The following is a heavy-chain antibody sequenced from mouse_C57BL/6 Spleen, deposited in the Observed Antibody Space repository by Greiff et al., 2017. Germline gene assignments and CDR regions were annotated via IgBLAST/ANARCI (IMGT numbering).Heavy chain of an antibody. D-gene: IGHD1-1*01. CDR1: GYTFTSYW. Sequence: VQLQQPGAELVMPGASVKLSCKASGYTFTSYWMPWVKQRPGQGLEWIGEIDPSGSYTNYNQKFKGKATLTVDKSSSTAYMQLSSLTSADSAVYYCSRRYYYGSSLYDYAMDYWGQGTSVTVSS. CDR2: IDPSGSYT. V-gene: IGHV1-69*01. CDR3: SRRYYYGSSLYDYAMDY. J-gene: IGHJ4*01.